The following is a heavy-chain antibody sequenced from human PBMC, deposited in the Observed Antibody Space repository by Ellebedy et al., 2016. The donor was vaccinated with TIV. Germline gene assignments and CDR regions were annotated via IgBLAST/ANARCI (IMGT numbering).Heavy chain of an antibody. D-gene: IGHD2-15*01. CDR3: AKDTSAAVLNMDV. V-gene: IGHV3-9*01. CDR1: GFTFDDYA. CDR2: ISWNSGSI. J-gene: IGHJ6*03. Sequence: SLKISXAASGFTFDDYAMHWVRQAPGKGLEWVSGISWNSGSIGYADSVKGRFTISRDNAKNSLYLQMNSLRAEDTALYYCAKDTSAAVLNMDVWGKGTTVTVSS.